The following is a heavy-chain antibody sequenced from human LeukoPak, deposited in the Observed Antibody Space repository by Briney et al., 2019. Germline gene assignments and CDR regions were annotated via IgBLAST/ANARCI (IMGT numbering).Heavy chain of an antibody. CDR3: VRETYYDSSGYYYGVAGDY. J-gene: IGHJ4*02. D-gene: IGHD3-22*01. CDR2: ISYDGSNK. Sequence: GGTLRLSCAASGFTFSSYAMRWVRQAPGKGLVWVAVISYDGSNKYYADSVKGRFTISRDNAKNTLYLQMNSLRAEDTAVYYCVRETYYDSSGYYYGVAGDYWGQGTLVTVSS. CDR1: GFTFSSYA. V-gene: IGHV3-30-3*01.